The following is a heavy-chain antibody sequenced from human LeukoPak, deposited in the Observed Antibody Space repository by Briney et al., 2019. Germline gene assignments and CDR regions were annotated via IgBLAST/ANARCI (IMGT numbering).Heavy chain of an antibody. V-gene: IGHV4-34*01. D-gene: IGHD4-17*01. J-gene: IGHJ4*02. CDR2: IIHTGIT. CDR1: GRSFSGYF. CDR3: ARGLRGGPAVNLDY. Sequence: SETLSLTCAVYGRSFSGYFWTWIRQSPGKGLEWIGEIIHTGITNYKPSLENRVTLSIDTAKNQVSLKLRSVTAADTAVYYCARGLRGGPAVNLDYWGQGSLVIVSS.